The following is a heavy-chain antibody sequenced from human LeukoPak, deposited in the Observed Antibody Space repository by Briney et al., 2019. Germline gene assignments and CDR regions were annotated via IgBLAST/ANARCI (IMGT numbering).Heavy chain of an antibody. Sequence: SETLSLTCTVSGGSISSSSYYWGWIRQPPGKGLEWIGSIYYSGSTYYNPSLKSRVTISVDTSKNQFSLKLSSVTAADTAVYYCARPYYDYVWGSYRSNWFDPWGQGTLVTVSS. V-gene: IGHV4-39*01. J-gene: IGHJ5*02. CDR2: IYYSGST. CDR3: ARPYYDYVWGSYRSNWFDP. CDR1: GGSISSSSYY. D-gene: IGHD3-16*02.